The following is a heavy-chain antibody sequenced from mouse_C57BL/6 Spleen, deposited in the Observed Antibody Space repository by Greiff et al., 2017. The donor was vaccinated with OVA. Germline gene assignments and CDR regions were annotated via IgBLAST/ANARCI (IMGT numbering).Heavy chain of an antibody. CDR2: IDPSDSYT. CDR3: ARRSRDYYFDY. Sequence: VKLQQPGAELVKPGASVKLSCKASGYTFTSYWMQWVKQRPGQGLEWIGEIDPSDSYTNYNQKFKGKATLTVDTSSSTAYMQLSSLTSEDSAVYYCARRSRDYYFDYWGQGTTLTVSS. J-gene: IGHJ2*01. CDR1: GYTFTSYW. V-gene: IGHV1-50*01.